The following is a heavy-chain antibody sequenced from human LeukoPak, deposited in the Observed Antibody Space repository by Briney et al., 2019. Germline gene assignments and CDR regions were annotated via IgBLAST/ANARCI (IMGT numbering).Heavy chain of an antibody. Sequence: GGSLRLSCAASGFTFSSYGMHWVRQAPGKGLEWVAHIRYDGSNKYYADSVKGRFTISRDNSKNTLYLQMNSLRAEDTAVYYCAKDWDPLTISEYYMDVWGKGTTVTVSS. J-gene: IGHJ6*03. CDR1: GFTFSSYG. D-gene: IGHD3-3*01. CDR2: IRYDGSNK. CDR3: AKDWDPLTISEYYMDV. V-gene: IGHV3-30*02.